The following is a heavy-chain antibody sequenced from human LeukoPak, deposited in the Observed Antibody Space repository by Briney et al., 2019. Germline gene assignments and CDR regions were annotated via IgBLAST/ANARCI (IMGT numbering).Heavy chain of an antibody. V-gene: IGHV3-30-3*01. CDR2: ISYDGSNK. Sequence: GGSLRLSCAASGFTFSSYAMHWVRQAPGKGLEWVAVISYDGSNKYYADSVKGRFTISRDNSKNTLYLQMNSLRAEDTAVYYCPYGMDVWGQGTTVTVSS. CDR3: PYGMDV. J-gene: IGHJ6*02. CDR1: GFTFSSYA.